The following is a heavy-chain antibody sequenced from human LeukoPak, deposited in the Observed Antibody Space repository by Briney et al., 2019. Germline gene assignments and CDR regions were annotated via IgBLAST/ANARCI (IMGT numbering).Heavy chain of an antibody. CDR3: ARVTAPDYGDYSIGFDY. CDR1: GYTFTGYY. D-gene: IGHD4-17*01. J-gene: IGHJ4*02. V-gene: IGHV1-2*06. Sequence: ASVKVSCKASGYTFTGYYMHWVRQAPGQGLEWMGRINPNSGGTNYAQKFQGRVTMTRDTSISTAYMELSRLRSDDTAVYYCARVTAPDYGDYSIGFDYWGQGTLVTVSS. CDR2: INPNSGGT.